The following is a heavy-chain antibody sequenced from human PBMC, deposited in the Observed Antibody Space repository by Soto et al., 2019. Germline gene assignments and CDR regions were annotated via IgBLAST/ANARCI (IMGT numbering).Heavy chain of an antibody. Sequence: ASVKVSCKASGYTFTSYYMHWVRQAPGQGLEWMGIINPSGGSTSYAQKFQGGVTMTRDTSTSTVYMELSSLRSEDTAVYYCARFALEWYYGMDVWGQGTTVTVSS. CDR3: ARFALEWYYGMDV. J-gene: IGHJ6*02. CDR2: INPSGGST. D-gene: IGHD1-1*01. CDR1: GYTFTSYY. V-gene: IGHV1-46*01.